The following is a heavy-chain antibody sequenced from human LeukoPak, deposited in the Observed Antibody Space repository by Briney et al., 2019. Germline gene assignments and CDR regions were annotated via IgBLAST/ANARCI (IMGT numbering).Heavy chain of an antibody. D-gene: IGHD6-19*01. CDR1: GGSISSSNW. CDR2: IYHSGST. J-gene: IGHJ4*02. CDR3: ASRYSSGSSLDH. V-gene: IGHV4-4*02. Sequence: NPSGTLSLTCAVSGGSISSSNWWSWVRQPPGKGLEWIGEIYHSGSTNYSPSLKSRVTISVDKSKNEFSLKLSSVTAADTAVYYCASRYSSGSSLDHWGQGTLVTVSS.